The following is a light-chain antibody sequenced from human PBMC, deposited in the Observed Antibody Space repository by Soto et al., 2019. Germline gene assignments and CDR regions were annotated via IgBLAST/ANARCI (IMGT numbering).Light chain of an antibody. J-gene: IGKJ5*01. V-gene: IGKV3-11*01. CDR1: QSVSSY. Sequence: EIVLTQSPATLSLSPGERATISCRASQSVSSYLAWYQQKPGQAPRLLIYDASNRATGIPARFSGSGSGTDFTFTISSLEPEDFAVYYCQQRSNFITFGQGTHWRL. CDR2: DAS. CDR3: QQRSNFIT.